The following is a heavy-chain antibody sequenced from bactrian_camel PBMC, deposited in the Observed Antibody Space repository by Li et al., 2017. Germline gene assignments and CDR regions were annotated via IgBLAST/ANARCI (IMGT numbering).Heavy chain of an antibody. CDR2: IHRDSGGT. CDR3: APGPSRYGGSCLLSPPLYSG. J-gene: IGHJ4*01. CDR1: RYTYSTYC. D-gene: IGHD6*01. V-gene: IGHV3S25*01. Sequence: QLVESGGGSVQAGGSLRLSCDASRYTYSTYCMGWSRQAPGKEREGVAAIHRDSGGTYYAGSVKGRFTISRENAKNTVYLQMNSLKPEDTAMYYCAPGPSRYGGSCLLSPPLYSGWGQGTQVTVS.